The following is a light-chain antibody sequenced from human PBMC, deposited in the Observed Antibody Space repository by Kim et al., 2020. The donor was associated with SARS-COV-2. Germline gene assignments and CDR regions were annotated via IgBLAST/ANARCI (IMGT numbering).Light chain of an antibody. Sequence: ASVGDRVTITCRASQSISSYLNWYQQKPGKAPKLLIYAASSLQSGVPSRFSGSGSGTDFTLTISSLQPEDFATYYCQQSYSTPPTFGGGAKVDIK. CDR3: QQSYSTPPT. J-gene: IGKJ4*01. CDR2: AAS. CDR1: QSISSY. V-gene: IGKV1-39*01.